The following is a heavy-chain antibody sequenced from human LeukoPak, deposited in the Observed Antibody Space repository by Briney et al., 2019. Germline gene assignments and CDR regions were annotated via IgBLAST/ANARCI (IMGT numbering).Heavy chain of an antibody. V-gene: IGHV3-23*01. CDR2: INCNGDEI. Sequence: GGSLRLSCAASGFSFSTDAMTWVRQAPGKGLEWGSGINCNGDEIYYADSVRGRFTISRDNSNNALSLQMDSLRAEDTAVYYCGNWIGSSSRDYWGQGTLVTVSS. J-gene: IGHJ4*02. D-gene: IGHD6-6*01. CDR1: GFSFSTDA. CDR3: GNWIGSSSRDY.